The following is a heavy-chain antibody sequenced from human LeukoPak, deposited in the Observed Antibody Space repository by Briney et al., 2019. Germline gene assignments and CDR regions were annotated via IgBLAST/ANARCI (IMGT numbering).Heavy chain of an antibody. CDR1: GGTLSSYA. V-gene: IGHV1-69*13. J-gene: IGHJ4*02. CDR2: IIPIFGTA. Sequence: SVKVSCKASGGTLSSYAISWVRQAPGQGLEWMGGIIPIFGTANYAQKFQGRVTITADESTSTAYMELSSLRSEDTAVYYCARLVEYCSGGSCYADWGQGTLVTVSS. CDR3: ARLVEYCSGGSCYAD. D-gene: IGHD2-15*01.